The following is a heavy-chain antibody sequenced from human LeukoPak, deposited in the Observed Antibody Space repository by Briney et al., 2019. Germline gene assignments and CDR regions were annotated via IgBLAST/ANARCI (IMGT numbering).Heavy chain of an antibody. CDR3: ARAPGWRGTYYFDY. J-gene: IGHJ4*02. CDR2: INHSGST. CDR1: GGSFSGYY. Sequence: SETLSLTCAVYGGSFSGYYWSWIRQPPGKGLEWIGEINHSGSTNYNPSLKSRVTISVDTSKNQFSLKLSSVTAADTAVYYCARAPGWRGTYYFDYWGQGTLVTVSS. V-gene: IGHV4-34*01. D-gene: IGHD3-3*01.